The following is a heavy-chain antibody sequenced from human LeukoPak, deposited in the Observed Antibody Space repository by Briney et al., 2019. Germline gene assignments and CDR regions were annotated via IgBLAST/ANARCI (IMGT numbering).Heavy chain of an antibody. CDR3: PKAPDFWSGYFDYYMDV. V-gene: IGHV3-23*01. CDR2: ISGSGGST. J-gene: IGHJ6*03. D-gene: IGHD3-3*01. Sequence: GGSLRLSCAASGFTFSSYAMSWVHQAPGKGLEWVSAISGSGGSTYYADSVKGRFTISRDNSKNTLYLQMNSLRAEDTAVYYCPKAPDFWSGYFDYYMDVWGKGTTVTVSS. CDR1: GFTFSSYA.